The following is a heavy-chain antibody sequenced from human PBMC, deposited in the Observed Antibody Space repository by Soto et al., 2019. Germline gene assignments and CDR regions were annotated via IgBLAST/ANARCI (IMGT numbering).Heavy chain of an antibody. D-gene: IGHD3-16*01. J-gene: IGHJ6*02. CDR2: ISPYTGNT. CDR3: VMVDNYVPPTPQDV. Sequence: QVQLVQSGDEVKKPGASVKVSCKASGYIFVNYGIAWVRQAPGQVLEWMGWISPYTGNTHSATKIQGRLTMTTDTSTSTAYMDLGSMKSDDTAVYYCVMVDNYVPPTPQDVGGQGTTVTVSS. V-gene: IGHV1-18*01. CDR1: GYIFVNYG.